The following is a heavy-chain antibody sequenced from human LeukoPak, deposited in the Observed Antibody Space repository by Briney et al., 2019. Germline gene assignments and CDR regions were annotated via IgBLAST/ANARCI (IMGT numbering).Heavy chain of an antibody. V-gene: IGHV4-59*01. J-gene: IGHJ4*02. CDR1: GGSISSYY. D-gene: IGHD2-2*01. CDR2: IYYSGST. CDR3: ARGGDIVVVSAEHHFDY. Sequence: SETLSLTCTVSGGSISSYYWSWIRQPPGKGLEWIGYIYYSGSTNYNPSLKSRVTISVDTSKNQFSLKLSSVTAADTAVYYCARGGDIVVVSAEHHFDYWGQGTLVTVSS.